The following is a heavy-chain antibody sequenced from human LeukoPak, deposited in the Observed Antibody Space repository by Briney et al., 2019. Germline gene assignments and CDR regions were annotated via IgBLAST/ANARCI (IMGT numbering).Heavy chain of an antibody. V-gene: IGHV3-23*01. Sequence: PGGSLRLSCAASGFTSSSYAMSWVRQAPGKGLEWVSAISGSGGSTYYADSVKGRFTISRDNSKNTLYLQMNSLRAEDTAVYYCAKDAPIVLMVYAIYFDYWGQGTLVTVSS. CDR3: AKDAPIVLMVYAIYFDY. D-gene: IGHD2-8*01. J-gene: IGHJ4*02. CDR1: GFTSSSYA. CDR2: ISGSGGST.